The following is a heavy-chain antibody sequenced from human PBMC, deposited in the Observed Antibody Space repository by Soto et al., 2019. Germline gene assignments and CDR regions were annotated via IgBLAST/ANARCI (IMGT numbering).Heavy chain of an antibody. CDR3: TRSITGFSYADS. V-gene: IGHV3-74*01. CDR1: GFTFSTYW. Sequence: EVQLVESGGVLVQPGGSLRLSCAASGFTFSTYWMHWVRQAPGKGLVWVSRINGDGSDTVYTDFVKGRFTSSRDNAKNTPYLQMNSLRAEDTAVYYCTRSITGFSYADSWGRGTLVTVSS. J-gene: IGHJ4*02. D-gene: IGHD2-2*01. CDR2: INGDGSDT.